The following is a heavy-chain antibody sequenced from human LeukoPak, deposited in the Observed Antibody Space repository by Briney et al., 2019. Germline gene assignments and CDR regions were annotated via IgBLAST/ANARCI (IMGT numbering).Heavy chain of an antibody. CDR2: VYNSGIT. CDR3: AREWSAFDT. V-gene: IGHV4-4*08. Sequence: PETLSLTCTVSGGFTSVYKWNWIRQPPGEGLEWVGFVYNSGITSYNPSPKNRVTISVDTSKSQFSLKLTSVTASDTAVYDCAREWSAFDTWGQGTMVTVSS. J-gene: IGHJ3*02. CDR1: GGFTSVYK. D-gene: IGHD2-8*01.